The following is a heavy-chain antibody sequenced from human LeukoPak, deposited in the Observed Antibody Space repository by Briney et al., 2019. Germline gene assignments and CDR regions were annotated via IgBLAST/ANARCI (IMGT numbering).Heavy chain of an antibody. V-gene: IGHV3-30*18. CDR2: ISYDGSNK. J-gene: IGHJ4*02. CDR3: AKLIDYSSSWFDY. CDR1: GFTFSSYG. D-gene: IGHD6-13*01. Sequence: GGSLRLSCAASGFTFSSYGMHWVRQAPGKGLEWVAVISYDGSNKYYADSVKGRFTISRDNSKNTLYLQMNSLRAEDTAVYYCAKLIDYSSSWFDYWGQGTLVTVSS.